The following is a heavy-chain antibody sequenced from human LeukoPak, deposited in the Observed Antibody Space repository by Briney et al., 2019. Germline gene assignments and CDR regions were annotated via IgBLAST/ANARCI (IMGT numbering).Heavy chain of an antibody. D-gene: IGHD3-22*01. J-gene: IGHJ4*02. CDR2: ISGSGDTT. CDR3: AKIPGYYYDSSAVRSYFDY. V-gene: IGHV3-23*01. CDR1: GFTFSSYA. Sequence: GRSLRLSCAASGFTFSSYAMSWVRQAPGKGLEWVSAISGSGDTTYYADSVKGRFTISRDNSKNTLYLQMNSLRAEDTAVYYCAKIPGYYYDSSAVRSYFDYWGQGTLVTVSS.